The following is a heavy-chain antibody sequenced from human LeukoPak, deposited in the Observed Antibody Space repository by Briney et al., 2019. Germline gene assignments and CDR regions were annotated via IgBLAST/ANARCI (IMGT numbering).Heavy chain of an antibody. Sequence: SETLSLTCNVSGGSISSTNYYWGWIRQPPGKGLEWIGSISYSGSTNYNPSLKSRVTMSVDTSKNQFSLKLSSVTAADTAVYYCASIGRYGSGRDPYDYWGQGTLVTVSS. D-gene: IGHD3-10*01. CDR3: ASIGRYGSGRDPYDY. CDR1: GGSISSTNYY. CDR2: ISYSGST. J-gene: IGHJ4*02. V-gene: IGHV4-39*07.